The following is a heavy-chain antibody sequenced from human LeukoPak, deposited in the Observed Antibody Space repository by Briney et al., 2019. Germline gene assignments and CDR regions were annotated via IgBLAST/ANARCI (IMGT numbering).Heavy chain of an antibody. CDR2: MSGSGGST. J-gene: IGHJ4*02. V-gene: IGHV3-23*01. Sequence: GGSLSLSCAASGFTFSNYAMSWVRQAPGKGLEWVSSMSGSGGSTYYADSVKGRFTISRDNSKNTLYLQMNNLRAEDTALYYCAKNQGQWLVPVDYWGQGSPLTVSS. CDR1: GFTFSNYA. D-gene: IGHD6-19*01. CDR3: AKNQGQWLVPVDY.